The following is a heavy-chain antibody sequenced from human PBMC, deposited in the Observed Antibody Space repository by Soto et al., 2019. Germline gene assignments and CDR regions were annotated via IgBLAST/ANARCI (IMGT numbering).Heavy chain of an antibody. V-gene: IGHV3-48*01. Sequence: EVQLVESGGGLIQPGGSLRLSCAASGFNFSNYNMNWVRRAPGKGLEWVSYISSSGGTTHYADSVKGRFTISRDNAKNSMDLRMSCMRTADTAVYHCARGRPYSSGWYFDCWGQGTLVTVSS. CDR2: ISSSGGTT. D-gene: IGHD6-13*01. J-gene: IGHJ4*02. CDR3: ARGRPYSSGWYFDC. CDR1: GFNFSNYN.